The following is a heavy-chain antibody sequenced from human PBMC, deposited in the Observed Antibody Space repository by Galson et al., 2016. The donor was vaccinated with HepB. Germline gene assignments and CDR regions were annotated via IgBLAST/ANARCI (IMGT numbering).Heavy chain of an antibody. J-gene: IGHJ4*02. CDR3: ARELDHSFYFDY. D-gene: IGHD1-14*01. CDR1: GYTFNTYN. Sequence: SVKVSCKASGYTFNTYNMHWVRQAPAQGLEWMGMTKPSGGNTIYAQKFQDRITMTRDTSTSTVYVELISLRSEDTAVYYCARELDHSFYFDYWGQGTLLTVSS. V-gene: IGHV1-46*02. CDR2: TKPSGGNT.